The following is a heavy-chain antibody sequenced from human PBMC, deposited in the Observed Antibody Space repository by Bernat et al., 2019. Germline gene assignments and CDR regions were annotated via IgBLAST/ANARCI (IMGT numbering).Heavy chain of an antibody. V-gene: IGHV3-74*01. CDR1: GFTFSSFW. J-gene: IGHJ3*02. D-gene: IGHD5/OR15-5a*01. CDR2: INRDGSST. CDR3: ASSVPSWEDAFDI. Sequence: EVQLVESGGGLVQPGGSLRLSCAASGFTFSSFWMHWVRQAPGKGLVWVSRINRDGSSTSYADSVKGRFTISRDNAKNTLHLQMNSLRAEDTAVYYCASSVPSWEDAFDIWGQGTMVTVSS.